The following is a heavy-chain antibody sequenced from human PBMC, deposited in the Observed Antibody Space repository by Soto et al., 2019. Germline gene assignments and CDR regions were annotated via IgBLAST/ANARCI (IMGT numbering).Heavy chain of an antibody. D-gene: IGHD3-22*01. Sequence: QVQLQESGPGLVKPSETLSLTCRISGGSISSYYWNWIRQAPGKGLEWIGFISYSGSTNYNPALTSRVTISVDTSKDQISLRLNSVTAADTAVYYCARVQSTSWGYYYAVDVWGQGTLVTVSS. V-gene: IGHV4-59*01. J-gene: IGHJ4*02. CDR3: ARVQSTSWGYYYAVDV. CDR2: ISYSGST. CDR1: GGSISSYY.